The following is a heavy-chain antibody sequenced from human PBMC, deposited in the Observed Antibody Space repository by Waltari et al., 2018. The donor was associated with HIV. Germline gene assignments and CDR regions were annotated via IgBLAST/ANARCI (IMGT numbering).Heavy chain of an antibody. Sequence: QVQLVQSGAEVKKPGASVKVSCKASGYTFTSYDITGVRQATGQGLEWMGWMNPNSGNTCYAQKFQGRGTMTRNTSISTAYMERSSLRSEDTAGYYWARGRVDTGDYWGQGTLVTVSS. J-gene: IGHJ4*02. CDR1: GYTFTSYD. CDR2: MNPNSGNT. D-gene: IGHD5-18*01. CDR3: ARGRVDTGDY. V-gene: IGHV1-8*01.